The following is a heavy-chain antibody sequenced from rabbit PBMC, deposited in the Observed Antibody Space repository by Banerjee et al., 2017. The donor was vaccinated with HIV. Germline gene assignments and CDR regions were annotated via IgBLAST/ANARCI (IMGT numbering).Heavy chain of an antibody. CDR3: ARGTGVAGDGCAL. CDR1: GFSFSSSYW. Sequence: QEQLVESGGGLVQPEGSLTLTCTASGFSFSSSYWICWVRQAPGKGLEWIGCIYAGSSGSTYYASWAKGRFTISKTSSTTVTLQMTSLTAADTATYFCARGTGVAGDGCALWGQGTLVTVS. CDR2: IYAGSSGST. J-gene: IGHJ4*01. V-gene: IGHV1S45*01. D-gene: IGHD6-1*01.